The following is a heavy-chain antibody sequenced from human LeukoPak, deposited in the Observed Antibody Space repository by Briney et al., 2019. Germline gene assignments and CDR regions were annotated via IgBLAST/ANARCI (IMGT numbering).Heavy chain of an antibody. Sequence: PSETLSLTCTVSGDSISSGGHYWNWIRQPPGKGLEWIGYVSHGGTTSFNPSLKSRLTLSGDTSQNQFSLKLTSVTAADTAVYFCARDGGYSNGYALKVWGPGTVVIVSS. CDR3: ARDGGYSNGYALKV. J-gene: IGHJ3*01. V-gene: IGHV4-31*03. D-gene: IGHD5-18*01. CDR1: GDSISSGGHY. CDR2: VSHGGTT.